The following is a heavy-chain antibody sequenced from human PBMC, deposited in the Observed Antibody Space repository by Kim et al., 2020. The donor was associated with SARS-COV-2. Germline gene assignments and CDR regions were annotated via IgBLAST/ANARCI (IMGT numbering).Heavy chain of an antibody. J-gene: IGHJ6*02. D-gene: IGHD3-16*01. Sequence: GGSLRLSCVASEFTFSNYWMSWVRQAPGKGLEWVANIDQDGNEQYYVESLKGRFTVSRDNAKNSLFLYMNSLRGEDTATYYCARELRAASGGNRASYYYGMDVWGRGTAVTVSS. V-gene: IGHV3-7*01. CDR3: ARELRAASGGNRASYYYGMDV. CDR2: IDQDGNEQ. CDR1: EFTFSNYW.